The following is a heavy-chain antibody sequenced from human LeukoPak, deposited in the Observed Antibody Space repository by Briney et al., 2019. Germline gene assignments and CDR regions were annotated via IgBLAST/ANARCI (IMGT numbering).Heavy chain of an antibody. J-gene: IGHJ6*03. D-gene: IGHD4-23*01. CDR2: ISFDGSHN. Sequence: GGSLRLSCEASGFTFSRFAMHWVRQAPGKGLEWVTVISFDGSHNYYTDSVKGRFTISRDNSKNTLFLQMNSLRVEDTAVYYCAKVSREYGGNGGYYYYYYMHVWGKGTTVTVSS. V-gene: IGHV3-33*06. CDR3: AKVSREYGGNGGYYYYYYMHV. CDR1: GFTFSRFA.